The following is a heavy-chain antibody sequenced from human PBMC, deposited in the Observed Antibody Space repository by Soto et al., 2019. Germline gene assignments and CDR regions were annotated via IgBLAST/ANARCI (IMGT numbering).Heavy chain of an antibody. CDR3: ARGDVNWFDP. Sequence: QVQLVQSGAEVKKAGASVKVSCKASGYSFIGYYMHWVRQAPGQGLEWMGWINPKSGVTNYAQKFQGRVTMTRDTSITTAYMELSGLRSDDTAVYYCARGDVNWFDPWGQGTLVTVSS. V-gene: IGHV1-2*02. CDR1: GYSFIGYY. CDR2: INPKSGVT. D-gene: IGHD2-21*02. J-gene: IGHJ5*02.